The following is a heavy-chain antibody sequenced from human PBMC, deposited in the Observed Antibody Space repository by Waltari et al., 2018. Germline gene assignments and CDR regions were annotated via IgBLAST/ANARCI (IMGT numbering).Heavy chain of an antibody. J-gene: IGHJ4*02. Sequence: QLQLQESGPGLVNHSETLSLSCTVAGDSISLTSYYWGWIRQPPGKGLEWIGSFYYGGTNYNPSLKSRVTISADTSKNRFSLKLNSVTATDTAVYYCARRPYDISTGGFDYWGQGILVTVSA. D-gene: IGHD3-9*01. CDR1: GDSISLTSYY. CDR2: FYYGGT. CDR3: ARRPYDISTGGFDY. V-gene: IGHV4-39*02.